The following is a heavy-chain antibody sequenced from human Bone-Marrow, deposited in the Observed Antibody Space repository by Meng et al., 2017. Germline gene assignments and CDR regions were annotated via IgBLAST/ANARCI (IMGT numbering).Heavy chain of an antibody. V-gene: IGHV3-72*01. CDR3: TTDRGYCSSTRCHDLHFFDR. Sequence: SGFMFSDHYMDWDRQAPGKGLECVGRTGNKVESATTICAASVRGRCIISRDDSENTLYLEMNSLKSEDTAVYYCTTDRGYCSSTRCHDLHFFDRWGQGTLVTVSS. J-gene: IGHJ4*02. D-gene: IGHD2-2*01. CDR2: TGNKVESATT. CDR1: GFMFSDHY.